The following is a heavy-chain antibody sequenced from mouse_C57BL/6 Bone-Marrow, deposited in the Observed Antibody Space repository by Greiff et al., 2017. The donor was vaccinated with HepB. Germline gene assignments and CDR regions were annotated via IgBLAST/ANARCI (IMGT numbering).Heavy chain of an antibody. J-gene: IGHJ2*01. Sequence: EVKLMESGGGLVKPGGSLKLSCAASGFTFSDYGMHWVRQAPEKGLEWVAYISSGSSTIYYADTVKGRFTISRDNAKNTLFLQLTSLRSEDTAMYYCAKSLFDDWGQGTTLTVSS. CDR3: AKSLFDD. CDR1: GFTFSDYG. CDR2: ISSGSSTI. V-gene: IGHV5-17*01.